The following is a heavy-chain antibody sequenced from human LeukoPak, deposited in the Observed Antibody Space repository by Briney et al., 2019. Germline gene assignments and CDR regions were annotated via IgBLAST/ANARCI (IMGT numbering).Heavy chain of an antibody. J-gene: IGHJ4*02. CDR3: ASLMLIAAGYDY. CDR2: INHSGST. D-gene: IGHD6-13*01. CDR1: GGSFSGYY. V-gene: IGHV4-34*01. Sequence: SETLSLTCAVYGGSFSGYYWSWLRQPPGKGLEWIGEINHSGSTTYDPSLKSRVTISIDTSKNQFSLSLISVTAADTAVYYCASLMLIAAGYDYWGQGNLVTVSS.